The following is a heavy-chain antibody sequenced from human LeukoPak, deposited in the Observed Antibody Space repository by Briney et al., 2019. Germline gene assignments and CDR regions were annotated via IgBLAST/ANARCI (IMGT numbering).Heavy chain of an antibody. CDR3: ARVRGGVWGSYRYDY. J-gene: IGHJ4*02. CDR1: GFTFSSYW. Sequence: GGSLRLSCAASGFTFSSYWMSWVRQAPGKGLEWVANIKQDGSEKYYVDSVKGRFTISRDNAKNSLYLQMNSLRAEDTAVYHCARVRGGVWGSYRYDYWGQGTLVTVSS. CDR2: IKQDGSEK. V-gene: IGHV3-7*01. D-gene: IGHD3-16*02.